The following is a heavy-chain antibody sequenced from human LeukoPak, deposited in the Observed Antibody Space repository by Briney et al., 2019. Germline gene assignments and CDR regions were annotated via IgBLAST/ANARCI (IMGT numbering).Heavy chain of an antibody. D-gene: IGHD5/OR15-5a*01. CDR3: ARHVSDYYYYYIDV. Sequence: SETLSLTCTVSGGSISSYYWSWIRQPAGKGLEWIGRIYTSGSTNYNPSLKSRVTMSEDTSRSRFSLTLSSLTAADTAVYYCARHVSDYYYYYIDVWGVGTTVIVSS. V-gene: IGHV4-4*07. CDR1: GGSISSYY. J-gene: IGHJ6*03. CDR2: IYTSGST.